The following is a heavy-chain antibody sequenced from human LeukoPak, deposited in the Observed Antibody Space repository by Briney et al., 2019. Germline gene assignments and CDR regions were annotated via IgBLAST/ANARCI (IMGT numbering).Heavy chain of an antibody. CDR1: GYTFTGSY. D-gene: IGHD6-13*01. CDR2: INPNSGGT. J-gene: IGHJ1*01. Sequence: ASVKVSCKASGYTFTGSYMHWVRQAPGQGLEWMGLINPNSGGTNYAQKFQGRVTMTRDKSISTAYMELRSLRSDDTAVYYCARGLRQQVATEHFQHWGQGTLVTVTS. V-gene: IGHV1-2*02. CDR3: ARGLRQQVATEHFQH.